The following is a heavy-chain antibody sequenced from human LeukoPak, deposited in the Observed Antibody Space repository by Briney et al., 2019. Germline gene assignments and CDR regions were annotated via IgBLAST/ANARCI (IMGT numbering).Heavy chain of an antibody. CDR3: ARGGYYYDSSGYSHLPDY. D-gene: IGHD3-22*01. CDR2: IIPIVGTT. V-gene: IGHV1-69*13. J-gene: IGHJ4*02. Sequence: SVKVSCKASGGTFSSYDFSWVRQAPGQGLEWMGGIIPIVGTTNYAQMFQGRVTITADESTSTAYMELSSLRSEDTAVYYCARGGYYYDSSGYSHLPDYWGQGTLVTVSA. CDR1: GGTFSSYD.